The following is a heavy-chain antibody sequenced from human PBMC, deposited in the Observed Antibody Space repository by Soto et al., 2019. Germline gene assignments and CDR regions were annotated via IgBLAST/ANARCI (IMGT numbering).Heavy chain of an antibody. Sequence: SETLPHTWTVSGGSISSYYWIWIRQPPGKGLEWIGYIYYSGSTNYNPSLKSRVTISVDTSKNQFSLKLSSVTAADTAVYYCARTNYGMSFDYWGQGTLVTVSS. V-gene: IGHV4-59*08. J-gene: IGHJ4*02. CDR1: GGSISSYY. D-gene: IGHD1-7*01. CDR2: IYYSGST. CDR3: ARTNYGMSFDY.